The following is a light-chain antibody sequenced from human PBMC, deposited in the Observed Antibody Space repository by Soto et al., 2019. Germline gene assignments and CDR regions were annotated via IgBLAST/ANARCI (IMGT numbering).Light chain of an antibody. CDR3: QQRSEWPRT. CDR2: DAS. Sequence: EIVLTQSPATLSLSPGERATLSCRASQSISSSLAWYQQKPGQAPRLLIYDASTRATGFPARFSGSGSGTDFTLPSGRLEPEDFAVYYCQQRSEWPRTFGQGTKVEI. V-gene: IGKV3-11*01. J-gene: IGKJ1*01. CDR1: QSISSS.